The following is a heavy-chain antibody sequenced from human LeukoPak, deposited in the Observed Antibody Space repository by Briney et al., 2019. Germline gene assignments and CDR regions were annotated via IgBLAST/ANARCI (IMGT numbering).Heavy chain of an antibody. V-gene: IGHV4-34*01. CDR1: GGSLSGYY. CDR2: INHSGST. Sequence: SETLSLTCAVYGGSLSGYYWSWIRQPPGKGLEWIGEINHSGSTNYNPSLKSRVTISVDTSKNQFSLKLSSVTAADTAVYYCARGKMYSSSWYPLGYWGQGTLVTVSS. CDR3: ARGKMYSSSWYPLGY. D-gene: IGHD6-13*01. J-gene: IGHJ4*02.